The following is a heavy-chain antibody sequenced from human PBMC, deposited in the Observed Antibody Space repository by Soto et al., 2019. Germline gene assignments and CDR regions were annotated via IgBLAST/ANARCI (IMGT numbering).Heavy chain of an antibody. V-gene: IGHV4-59*01. D-gene: IGHD1-20*01. Sequence: PSETLSLTCPFSGFSIRSYYWSWIRQPPGKGLEWIGYIYYSGITNYNPSLKSRVTISVDTSKNQFSLKLSSVTAADTAVYYCARYKSNYYYGMDVWGQGTTVTVSS. CDR3: ARYKSNYYYGMDV. CDR1: GFSIRSYY. J-gene: IGHJ6*02. CDR2: IYYSGIT.